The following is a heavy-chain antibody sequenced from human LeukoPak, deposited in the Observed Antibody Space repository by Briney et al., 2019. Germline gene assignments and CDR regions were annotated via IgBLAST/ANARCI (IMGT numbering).Heavy chain of an antibody. CDR2: IYYSGST. CDR1: GGSISSYY. J-gene: IGHJ5*02. CDR3: ARGGYYGSGNDFRFDP. D-gene: IGHD3-10*01. V-gene: IGHV4-59*01. Sequence: SETLSLTCTVSGGSISSYYCSWIRQHPGEGLEWVGYIYYSGSTNYKPSLKSRVTISVDTSKNQFSLKLSSVTAADTAVYYCARGGYYGSGNDFRFDPWGQGTLVTVSS.